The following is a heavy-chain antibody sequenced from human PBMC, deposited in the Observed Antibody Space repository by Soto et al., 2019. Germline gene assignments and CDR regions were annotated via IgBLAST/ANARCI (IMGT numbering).Heavy chain of an antibody. Sequence: SETLSLTCTVSGGFIISGDYYWSWIRQSPGKGLEWIGYMYSSGTTYYNPSLRSRVTISIDASKNQFYLRLSSVTAADTAVYYCARGSGITGTTKDWFDPWGQGTLVTVSS. V-gene: IGHV4-30-4*01. CDR1: GGFIISGDYY. J-gene: IGHJ5*02. D-gene: IGHD1-7*01. CDR3: ARGSGITGTTKDWFDP. CDR2: MYSSGTT.